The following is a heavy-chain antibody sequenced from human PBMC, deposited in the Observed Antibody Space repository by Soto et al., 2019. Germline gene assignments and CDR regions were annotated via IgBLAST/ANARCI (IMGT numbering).Heavy chain of an antibody. Sequence: QVTLKESGPVLVKPTETLTLTCTVSGFSRSNARMGVSWIRQPPGKALEWLAHMFSNDEKSYTTSLKSRLTISKDTSKSQVVLTMTNMDPVDTATYYCARVPDYDFGRYYFDYWGQGTLVTVSS. CDR3: ARVPDYDFGRYYFDY. CDR1: GFSRSNARMG. CDR2: MFSNDEK. D-gene: IGHD3-3*01. V-gene: IGHV2-26*01. J-gene: IGHJ4*02.